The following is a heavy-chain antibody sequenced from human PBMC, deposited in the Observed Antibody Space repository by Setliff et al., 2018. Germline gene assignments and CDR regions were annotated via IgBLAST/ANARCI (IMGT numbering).Heavy chain of an antibody. D-gene: IGHD3-16*01. Sequence: ASVKVSCKASGYIFTTYAIGWMRQAPGQGPEWMGWINTNTGNPSYAQGFTGRFVFSLDTSVSTAYLQISSLKAEDTAVYYCAREGEGSTFFPLDAFDIWGQGTMVTVSS. CDR2: INTNTGNP. CDR1: GYIFTTYA. CDR3: AREGEGSTFFPLDAFDI. V-gene: IGHV7-4-1*02. J-gene: IGHJ3*02.